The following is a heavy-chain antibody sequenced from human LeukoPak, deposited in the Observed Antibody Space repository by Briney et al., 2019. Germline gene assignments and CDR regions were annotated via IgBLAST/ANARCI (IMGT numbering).Heavy chain of an antibody. CDR2: INPNSGGT. Sequence: ASVKVSCKASGNTFTGYYMHWVRQAPGQGLKGMGWINPNSGGTNYAQKFQGRVTMTRDTSISTAYMELSRLRSDDTAVYYCARDLGGWGFDYWGQGTLVTVSS. CDR3: ARDLGGWGFDY. CDR1: GNTFTGYY. J-gene: IGHJ4*02. D-gene: IGHD3-16*01. V-gene: IGHV1-2*02.